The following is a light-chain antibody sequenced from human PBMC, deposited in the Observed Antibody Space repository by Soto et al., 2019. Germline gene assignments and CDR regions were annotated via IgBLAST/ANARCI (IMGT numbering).Light chain of an antibody. Sequence: DIQMTQSPSSLSASVGDRVTITCRASQIISSYLNWYQQKPGKAPKLLIYAASSLQSRVPSRFSGSGSGTDFTLTISSLQPEDFATYYCQQSYSTPYTFGQGTKLEIK. V-gene: IGKV1-39*01. J-gene: IGKJ2*01. CDR3: QQSYSTPYT. CDR1: QIISSY. CDR2: AAS.